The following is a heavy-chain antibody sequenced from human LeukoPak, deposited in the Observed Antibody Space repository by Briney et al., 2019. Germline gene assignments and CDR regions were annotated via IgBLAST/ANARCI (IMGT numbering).Heavy chain of an antibody. D-gene: IGHD3-10*01. CDR2: IIPIFGTA. CDR1: GGTFSSYA. V-gene: IGHV1-69*13. J-gene: IGHJ4*02. CDR3: ARVWGSGSYYVSVRYYFDY. Sequence: GASVTVSCMASGGTFSSYAISWVRQAPGQGLEWMGGIIPIFGTANYAQKFQGRVTITADESTSTAYMELSSLRSEDTAVYYCARVWGSGSYYVSVRYYFDYWGQGTLVTVSS.